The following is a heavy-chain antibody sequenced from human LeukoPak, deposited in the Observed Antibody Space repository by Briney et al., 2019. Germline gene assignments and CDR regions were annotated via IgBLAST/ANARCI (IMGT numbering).Heavy chain of an antibody. CDR3: ARAPLAATVAFDI. CDR1: GGTFSSYA. V-gene: IGHV1-69*04. D-gene: IGHD2-15*01. J-gene: IGHJ3*02. Sequence: SVKVSCKASGGTFSSYAISWVRQAPGQGLEWMGRIIPILGIANYAQKFQGRVTITADKSTSTAYMELSSLRSEDTAVYYCARAPLAATVAFDIWGQGAMVTVSS. CDR2: IIPILGIA.